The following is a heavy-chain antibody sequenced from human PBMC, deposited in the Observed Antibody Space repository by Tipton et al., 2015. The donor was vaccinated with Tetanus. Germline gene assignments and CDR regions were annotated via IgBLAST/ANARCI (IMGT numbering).Heavy chain of an antibody. D-gene: IGHD2-8*01. Sequence: QLVQSGAEVKKPGSSVKVSCKASGGSFNTYVINWVRQAPGQGPEWMGGFIPIFGSPSYAPKFQGKVTIPADASTTTVYLDLDSLTSEDTAIYYCATAKNGLNTVRIYYGLDGWGQGTTVTVSS. V-gene: IGHV1-69*01. CDR1: GGSFNTYV. J-gene: IGHJ6*02. CDR3: ATAKNGLNTVRIYYGLDG. CDR2: FIPIFGSP.